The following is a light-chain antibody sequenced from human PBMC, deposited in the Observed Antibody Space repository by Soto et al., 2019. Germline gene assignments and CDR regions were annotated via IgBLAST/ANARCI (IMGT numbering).Light chain of an antibody. CDR2: GAS. V-gene: IGKV3-20*01. J-gene: IGKJ4*01. Sequence: EIVLTQSPGTLSLSPGERATLSCRASQSVFSSYLAWYQKKPGQAPRLLIYGASSRATGIPDRFSGSGSGTDFTLTISSLEPEDFATYYCQQSYSTPLTFGGGTKVEIK. CDR1: QSVFSSY. CDR3: QQSYSTPLT.